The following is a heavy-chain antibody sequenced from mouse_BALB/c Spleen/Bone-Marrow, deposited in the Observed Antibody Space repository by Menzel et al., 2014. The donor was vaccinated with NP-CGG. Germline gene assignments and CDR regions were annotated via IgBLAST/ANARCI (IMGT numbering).Heavy chain of an antibody. V-gene: IGHV1-69*02. D-gene: IGHD2-4*01. J-gene: IGHJ2*01. Sequence: VKLVESGAELVRPGASVKLSCKASGYTFTSYWINWVKQRPGQGLEWIGNIYPSDSYTNYNQKFKDKATLTVDKSSSPAYLQLTSPTSEGSAVYYCTKTYDYDEGGFDYWGQGTTLTVSS. CDR1: GYTFTSYW. CDR2: IYPSDSYT. CDR3: TKTYDYDEGGFDY.